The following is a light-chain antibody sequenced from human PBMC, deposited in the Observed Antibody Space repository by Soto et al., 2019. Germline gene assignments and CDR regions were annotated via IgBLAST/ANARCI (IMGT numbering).Light chain of an antibody. Sequence: EIVLTQSPGTLSLSPGERSTLXXRASXRVSSSYLAWYQQRPGQAPRLLXXGASTRATGIPARFSGSGSGTEFTLTISSLQSEDFAVYYCQQYNNWPPILTFGGGTKVDIK. CDR1: XRVSSSY. CDR3: QQYNNWPPILT. V-gene: IGKV3-15*01. CDR2: GAS. J-gene: IGKJ4*01.